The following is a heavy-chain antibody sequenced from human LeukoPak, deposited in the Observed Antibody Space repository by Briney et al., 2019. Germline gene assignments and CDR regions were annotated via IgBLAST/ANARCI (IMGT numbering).Heavy chain of an antibody. D-gene: IGHD3-10*01. V-gene: IGHV4-4*02. J-gene: IGHJ4*02. CDR2: INHSGST. CDR1: GGSISSSNW. Sequence: SGTLSLTCAVSGGSISSSNWWSWVRQPPGKGLEWIGEINHSGSTNYNPSLKSRVTISVDTSKNQFSLKLSSVTAADTAVYYCARRTVYYGSGSYFFDYWGQGTLVTVSS. CDR3: ARRTVYYGSGSYFFDY.